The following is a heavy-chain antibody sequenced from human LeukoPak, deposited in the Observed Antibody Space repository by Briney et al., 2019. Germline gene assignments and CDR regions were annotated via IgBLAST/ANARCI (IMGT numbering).Heavy chain of an antibody. CDR2: IYYSGTT. CDR3: ARQDGVVTAIPLIFFDY. Sequence: SSETLSLTCTVSGGSICSYYWSWIRQPPGKGLEWIGYIYYSGTTNYNPSLKSRVTISVDTSKNQFSLRLTSVTAADTAVYYCARQDGVVTAIPLIFFDYWSQGTLVTVSS. J-gene: IGHJ4*02. D-gene: IGHD2-21*02. V-gene: IGHV4-59*08. CDR1: GGSICSYY.